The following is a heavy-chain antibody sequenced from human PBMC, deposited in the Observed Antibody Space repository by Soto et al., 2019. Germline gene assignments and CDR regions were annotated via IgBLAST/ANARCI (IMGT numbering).Heavy chain of an antibody. Sequence: PGGSLRLSCAASGFTFSSYGMHWVRQAPGKGLEWVAVIWYDGSNKYYADSVKGRFTISRDNSKNTPYLQMNSLRAEDTAVYYCARAQYSSSWYRTSYYYYGMDVWGQGTTVTVSS. J-gene: IGHJ6*02. CDR3: ARAQYSSSWYRTSYYYYGMDV. CDR1: GFTFSSYG. D-gene: IGHD6-13*01. V-gene: IGHV3-33*01. CDR2: IWYDGSNK.